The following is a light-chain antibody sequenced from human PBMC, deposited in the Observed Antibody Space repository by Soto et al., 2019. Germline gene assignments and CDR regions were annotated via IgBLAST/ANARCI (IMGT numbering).Light chain of an antibody. J-gene: IGLJ1*01. CDR1: SSNIGSNP. Sequence: QSVLTQPPSASGTPGQRVTISCSGISSNIGSNPVNWFQQLPGSAPKLLIYSHNQRPSGVPDRFSGSKSGTSASLAISGLQSEDAAAYYCGAWDDRLNGYVFGTGTKLTVL. V-gene: IGLV1-44*01. CDR2: SHN. CDR3: GAWDDRLNGYV.